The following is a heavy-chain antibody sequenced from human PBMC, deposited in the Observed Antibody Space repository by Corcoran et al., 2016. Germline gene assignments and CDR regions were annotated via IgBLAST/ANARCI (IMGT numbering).Heavy chain of an antibody. CDR2: IYYSGST. J-gene: IGHJ4*02. Sequence: QLQLQESGPGLVKPSETLSLTCTVSGGSISSSSYYWGWIRQPPGKGLEWIGSIYYSGSTYYNPSLKSRVTISVDTSKNQFSLKLSSVTAADTAVYYCARDGPRAGRQQVVDYWGQGTLVTVSS. V-gene: IGHV4-39*07. CDR3: ARDGPRAGRQQVVDY. CDR1: GGSISSSSYY. D-gene: IGHD6-13*01.